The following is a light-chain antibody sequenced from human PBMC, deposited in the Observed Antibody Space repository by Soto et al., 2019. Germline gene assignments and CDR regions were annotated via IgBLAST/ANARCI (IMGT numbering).Light chain of an antibody. Sequence: QSVLTQPASVSGSPGQSITISCSGTASDIGNYNYVSWYQVHPGQAPKLLIYGVSNRPSGVSDRFSGSKSGNAASLTISGLQAEDEADYYCSSYSAYTTLWLFGGGTKVTVL. CDR2: GVS. J-gene: IGLJ3*02. V-gene: IGLV2-14*01. CDR1: ASDIGNYNY. CDR3: SSYSAYTTLWL.